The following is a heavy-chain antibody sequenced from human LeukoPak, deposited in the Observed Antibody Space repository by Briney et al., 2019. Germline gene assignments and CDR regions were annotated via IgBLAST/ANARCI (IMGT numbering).Heavy chain of an antibody. CDR1: GFTFSTYS. D-gene: IGHD6-19*01. CDR2: ISSSRLTI. CDR3: ACGWGHYYFDY. J-gene: IGHJ4*02. V-gene: IGHV3-48*02. Sequence: GVSLRLSCAASGFTFSTYSMNWVRQAPGKGLEWISYISSSRLTIYYADSVKGRFTISRDNAKSSLFLQMKSLRDEDTAVYYCACGWGHYYFDYWGQGTLVTVSS.